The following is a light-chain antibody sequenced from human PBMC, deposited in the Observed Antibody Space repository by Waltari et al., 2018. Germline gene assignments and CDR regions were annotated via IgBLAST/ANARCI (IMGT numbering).Light chain of an antibody. CDR1: QDIYID. J-gene: IGKJ1*01. V-gene: IGKV1-6*01. CDR2: LAS. Sequence: AIQMTQSPSSTSASIGDRVIITCRASQDIYIDLDWYQQRPGKAPKLLIFLASSLEGGVPSRFNGSGSGTYLTLTISSLQPEDSATYYCLQHYTYPLTFGQGTKVEI. CDR3: LQHYTYPLT.